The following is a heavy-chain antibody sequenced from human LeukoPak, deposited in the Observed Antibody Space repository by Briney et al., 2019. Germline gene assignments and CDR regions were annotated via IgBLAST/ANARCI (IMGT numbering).Heavy chain of an antibody. J-gene: IGHJ4*02. Sequence: PSETLSLTCTVSGGSISSGGYYWSWIRQHPGKGLEWIGDTYYSGSTYYNLSLKSRVTISVDTSKNQFSLNLTSVTAADTAVFYCGGNPKDSIGYYFGYWGQGALVTVSS. CDR3: GGNPKDSIGYYFGY. CDR1: GGSISSGGYY. V-gene: IGHV4-31*03. CDR2: TYYSGST. D-gene: IGHD3-22*01.